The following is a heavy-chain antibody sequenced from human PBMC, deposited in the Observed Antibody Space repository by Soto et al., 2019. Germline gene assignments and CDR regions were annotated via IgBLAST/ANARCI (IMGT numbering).Heavy chain of an antibody. CDR1: GYTFTSYD. D-gene: IGHD3-3*01. CDR2: MNPNSGNT. Sequence: GASVKVSCKDSGYTFTSYDINWVRQATGQGLEWMGWMNPNSGNTGYAQKFQGRVTMTRNTSISTAYMELSRLRSEDTAVYYCARRLTIFGVVIMDYWGQGTLVTVSS. J-gene: IGHJ4*02. CDR3: ARRLTIFGVVIMDY. V-gene: IGHV1-8*01.